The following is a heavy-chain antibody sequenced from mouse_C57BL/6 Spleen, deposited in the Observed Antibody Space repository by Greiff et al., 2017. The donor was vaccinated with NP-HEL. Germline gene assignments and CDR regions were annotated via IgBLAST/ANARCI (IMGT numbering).Heavy chain of an antibody. CDR3: ARRYYDYPWFAY. V-gene: IGHV5-6*01. CDR1: GFTFSSYG. D-gene: IGHD2-4*01. Sequence: EVHLVESGGDLVKPGGSLKLSCAASGFTFSSYGMSWVRQTPDKRLEWVATISSGGSYTYYPDSVKGRFTISRDNAKNTLYLQMSSLKSEDTAMYYCARRYYDYPWFAYWGQGTLVTVSA. J-gene: IGHJ3*01. CDR2: ISSGGSYT.